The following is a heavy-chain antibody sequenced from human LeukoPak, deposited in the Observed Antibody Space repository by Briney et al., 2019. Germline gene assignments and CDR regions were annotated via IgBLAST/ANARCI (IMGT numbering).Heavy chain of an antibody. CDR2: ISSSGSTI. CDR3: ARAAVAVWFDP. V-gene: IGHV3-48*03. CDR1: GFTFSSYE. J-gene: IGHJ5*02. D-gene: IGHD6-19*01. Sequence: GGSLRLSCAASGFTFSSYEMNWVRQAPGKGLEWVSYISSSGSTIYYADSVKGRFTISRDNAKNSLYLQMNSLRAEDTAVYYCARAAVAVWFDPWGQGTLVTVSS.